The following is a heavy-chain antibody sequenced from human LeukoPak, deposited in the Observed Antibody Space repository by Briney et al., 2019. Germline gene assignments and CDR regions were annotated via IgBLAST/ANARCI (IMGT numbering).Heavy chain of an antibody. J-gene: IGHJ5*02. CDR2: IKQDGSDK. Sequence: GGSLRLSCAVSGFTFSSNWMSWVRQAPGKGLEWVANIKQDGSDKYYVDSVKGRFTISRDNSKNTLYLQMNSLRAEDTAVYYCARENIAAAGILFDPWGQGTLVTVSS. CDR1: GFTFSSNW. D-gene: IGHD6-13*01. CDR3: ARENIAAAGILFDP. V-gene: IGHV3-7*03.